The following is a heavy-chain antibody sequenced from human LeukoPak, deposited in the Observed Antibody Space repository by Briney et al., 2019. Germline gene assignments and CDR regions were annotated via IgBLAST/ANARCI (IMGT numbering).Heavy chain of an antibody. CDR3: SRQFDC. CDR2: IDGSGDTI. CDR1: GFTFSDYS. J-gene: IGHJ4*02. V-gene: IGHV3-48*02. Sequence: GGSLRLSCAASGFTFSDYSMNWVRQAPGKGLEWVSYIDGSGDTIYYADSVKGRFTISRDNAKNSLDLQMNSLRDEDTAVYYCSRQFDCWGQRTLVTVSS.